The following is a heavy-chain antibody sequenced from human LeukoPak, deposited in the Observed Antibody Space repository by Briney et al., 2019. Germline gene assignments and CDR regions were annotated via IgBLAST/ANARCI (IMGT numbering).Heavy chain of an antibody. Sequence: ASVKVSCKASGGTFSSYAISWVRQAPGQGLEWMGGIIPIFGTANYAQKFQGRVTITTDESTSTAYMELSSLRSEDTAVYYCARTIWQLDWNYFDYWGQGTLVTVSS. CDR2: IIPIFGTA. V-gene: IGHV1-69*05. CDR1: GGTFSSYA. D-gene: IGHD6-6*01. J-gene: IGHJ4*02. CDR3: ARTIWQLDWNYFDY.